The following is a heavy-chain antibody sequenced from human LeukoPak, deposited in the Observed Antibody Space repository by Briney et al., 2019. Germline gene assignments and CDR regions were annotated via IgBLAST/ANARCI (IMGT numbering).Heavy chain of an antibody. D-gene: IGHD3-3*01. CDR2: ISGSGGST. Sequence: GGSLRLSCAASGFRITNVWMNWVRQAPGKGLEWVSAISGSGGSTYYADSVKGRFTISRDNSKNTLYLQMNSLRAEDTAVYYCAKGFPFVSIFGVVTPVSFGYYFDYWGQGTLVTVSS. CDR3: AKGFPFVSIFGVVTPVSFGYYFDY. V-gene: IGHV3-23*01. J-gene: IGHJ4*02. CDR1: GFRITNVW.